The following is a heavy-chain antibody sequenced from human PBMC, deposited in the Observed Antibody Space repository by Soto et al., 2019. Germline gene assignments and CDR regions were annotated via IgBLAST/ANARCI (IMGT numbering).Heavy chain of an antibody. D-gene: IGHD6-19*01. CDR2: ISAYNGNT. V-gene: IGHV1-18*04. J-gene: IGHJ5*02. CDR3: ARVQGIAVAGTGYWFDP. CDR1: GYTFTSYG. Sequence: ASVKVSCKASGYTFTSYGISWVRQAPGQGLEWMGWISAYNGNTNYARKLQGRVTMTTDTSTSTAYMELRSLRSDDTAVYYCARVQGIAVAGTGYWFDPWGQGTLVTVSS.